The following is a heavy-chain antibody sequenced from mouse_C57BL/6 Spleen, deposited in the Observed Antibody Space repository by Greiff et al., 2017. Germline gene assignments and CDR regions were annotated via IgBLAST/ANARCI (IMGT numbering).Heavy chain of an antibody. Sequence: EVMLVEPGGGLVKPGGSLKLSCAASGFTFSDYGMHWVRQAPEKGLEWVAYISRDSSTIYYADTVKGRFTISRYNAKNTPFLQMTSLRSEDTAMYYCEREEGGGYFDDWGQGTTLTVSS. CDR1: GFTFSDYG. CDR3: EREEGGGYFDD. V-gene: IGHV5-17*01. CDR2: ISRDSSTI. D-gene: IGHD1-1*02. J-gene: IGHJ2*01.